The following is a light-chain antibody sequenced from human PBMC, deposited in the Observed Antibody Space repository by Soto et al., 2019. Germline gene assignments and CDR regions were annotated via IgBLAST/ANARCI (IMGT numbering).Light chain of an antibody. CDR2: AAS. V-gene: IGKV1-12*01. CDR1: QDISSW. J-gene: IGKJ5*01. Sequence: DIQMTQSPSSVSASVGDRVTITCRASQDISSWLAWYQQKPGKAPNLLIYAASSLQSGVPSRFSGSGSGTDLTLTISSLQPEDFATYYCQQANSFPITFGQGTLLEIK. CDR3: QQANSFPIT.